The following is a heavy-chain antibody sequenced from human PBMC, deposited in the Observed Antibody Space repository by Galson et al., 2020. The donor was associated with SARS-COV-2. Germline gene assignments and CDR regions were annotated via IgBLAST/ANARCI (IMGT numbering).Heavy chain of an antibody. CDR1: EFSLSTSGVS. D-gene: IGHD1-26*01. CDR2: IYWDDDK. Sequence: SGPTLVKPTQTLTLTCTVSEFSLSTSGVSVGWIRQPPGQALEWLALIYWDDDKRYSPSLKNRLTITKDTSKNQVVLTMTNMDPVDTATYSCAHRDDSGSLGAFDIWGQGTMVTVSS. J-gene: IGHJ3*02. CDR3: AHRDDSGSLGAFDI. V-gene: IGHV2-5*02.